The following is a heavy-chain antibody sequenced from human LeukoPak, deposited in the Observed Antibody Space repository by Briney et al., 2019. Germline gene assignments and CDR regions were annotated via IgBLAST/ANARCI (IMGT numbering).Heavy chain of an antibody. V-gene: IGHV3-15*07. CDR2: IRSNSDGGTI. J-gene: IGHJ5*02. D-gene: IGHD3-22*01. CDR1: GFTFSNAW. Sequence: PGGSLRLSCATSGFTFSNAWMNWVRQAPGKGLEWVGRIRSNSDGGTIDYAAPVKGRFTLSRDDSKTTPYLQMNSLQTEDTAVYYCATDFYDSTWGQGTLVTVSS. CDR3: ATDFYDST.